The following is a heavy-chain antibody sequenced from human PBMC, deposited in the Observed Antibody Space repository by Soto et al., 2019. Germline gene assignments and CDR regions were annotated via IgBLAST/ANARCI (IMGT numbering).Heavy chain of an antibody. J-gene: IGHJ3*02. Sequence: QVQLVESGGGVVQPGRSLRLSCAASGFTFSSYGMHWVRQAPGKGLEWVAVISYDGSNKYYADSVKGRFTISRDNSKNTLYLQRNSRRVEDTAVYYCAKDHTAMIVVFIIPDAFDIWGQGTMVTVSS. V-gene: IGHV3-30*18. D-gene: IGHD3-22*01. CDR1: GFTFSSYG. CDR2: ISYDGSNK. CDR3: AKDHTAMIVVFIIPDAFDI.